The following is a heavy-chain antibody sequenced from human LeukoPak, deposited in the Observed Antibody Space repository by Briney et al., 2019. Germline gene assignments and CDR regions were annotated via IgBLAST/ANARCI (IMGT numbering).Heavy chain of an antibody. V-gene: IGHV1-2*02. D-gene: IGHD4-17*01. CDR1: GYTFTGYY. Sequence: AASVKVSCKASGYTFTGYYMHWVRQAPGQGLEWMGWINPNSGGTNYAQKFQGRVTMTRDTSISTAYMELSRLRSDDTAVYYCARDRGNDYGDEHWFDPWGQGTLVTVSS. CDR2: INPNSGGT. J-gene: IGHJ5*02. CDR3: ARDRGNDYGDEHWFDP.